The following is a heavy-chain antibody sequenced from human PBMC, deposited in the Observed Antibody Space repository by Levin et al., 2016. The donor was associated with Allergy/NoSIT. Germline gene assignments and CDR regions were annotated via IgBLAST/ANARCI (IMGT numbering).Heavy chain of an antibody. V-gene: IGHV3-30*04. CDR2: ISYDGSNK. CDR3: ARAGSAGGYDSSGYEHGY. CDR1: GFTFSSYA. J-gene: IGHJ4*02. Sequence: GESLKISCAASGFTFSSYAMHWVRQAPGKGLEWVAVISYDGSNKYYADSVKGRFTISRDNSKNTLYLQMNSLRAEDTAVYYCARAGSAGGYDSSGYEHGYWGQGTLVTVSS. D-gene: IGHD3-22*01.